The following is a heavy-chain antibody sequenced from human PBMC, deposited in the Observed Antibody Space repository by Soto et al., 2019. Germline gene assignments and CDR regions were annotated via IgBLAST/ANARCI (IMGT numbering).Heavy chain of an antibody. CDR1: GYSFRSYD. Sequence: QVQLVQSGAEVKKPGASVNVSCKGSGYSFRSYDITWVRQSPGQGLEWMGWVHPETGSTGYAQRFQGIVSMTSATSRNSSYMELSDLRVEDTAVYSGARVRVPADGLDPWGQGTMVTVSS. CDR3: ARVRVPADGLDP. CDR2: VHPETGST. V-gene: IGHV1-8*02. J-gene: IGHJ5*02. D-gene: IGHD6-19*01.